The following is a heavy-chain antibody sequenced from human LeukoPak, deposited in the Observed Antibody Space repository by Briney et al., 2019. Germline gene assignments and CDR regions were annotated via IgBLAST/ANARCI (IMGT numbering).Heavy chain of an antibody. Sequence: SQTLSLTCTVSGGSISRGGYYWSWIRQHPGKGLEWIGYSNYSGSTYYNPSLKSRVTISVDTSKNQFSPKLNSVTATDTAVYYCARHYGPWGQGTLVTVSS. J-gene: IGHJ4*02. CDR3: ARHYGP. CDR2: SNYSGST. CDR1: GGSISRGGYY. V-gene: IGHV4-30-4*01. D-gene: IGHD3-16*01.